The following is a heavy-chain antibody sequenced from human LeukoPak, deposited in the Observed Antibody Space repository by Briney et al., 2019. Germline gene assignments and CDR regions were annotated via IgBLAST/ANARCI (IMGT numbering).Heavy chain of an antibody. CDR2: IHTHNGHT. CDR3: ARDFTVDGTGGFDY. J-gene: IGHJ4*02. CDR1: GYTFNSYG. D-gene: IGHD6-19*01. Sequence: ASVKVSCKSSGYTFNSYGITWVRQAPGQGLEWMGWIHTHNGHTNYAQKLQGRVTMTGDTSTSTVYMELSSLRSEDTAVYYCARDFTVDGTGGFDYWGQGTLVTVSS. V-gene: IGHV1-18*01.